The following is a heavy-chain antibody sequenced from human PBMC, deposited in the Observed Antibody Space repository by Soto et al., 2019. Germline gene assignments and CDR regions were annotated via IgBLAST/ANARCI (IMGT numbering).Heavy chain of an antibody. CDR2: INTSGGST. V-gene: IGHV1-46*03. J-gene: IGHJ4*02. Sequence: QVQLVQSGAEVKKPGASVKVSCKASGYTFTRYYMQWVRQAPGQGLEWMGIINTSGGSTSFAQKFQGRVTMTRDTSTSTVYMELSSLRSEDTAVYYCASGLGDCSSTSCYFGYSDYCGQGTLVTVSS. CDR1: GYTFTRYY. CDR3: ASGLGDCSSTSCYFGYSDY. D-gene: IGHD2-2*01.